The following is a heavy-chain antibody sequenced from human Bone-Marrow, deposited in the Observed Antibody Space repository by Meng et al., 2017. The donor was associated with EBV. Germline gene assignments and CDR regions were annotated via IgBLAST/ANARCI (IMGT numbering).Heavy chain of an antibody. CDR3: ARARVLLWEGWFDP. J-gene: IGHJ5*02. CDR1: GYTFTSYA. Sequence: LVLTRSHFKTPGASGKFPCKPSGYTFTSYAMNWVRQAPGQGLEWMGWINTNTGNPTYAQGFTGRFVFSLDTSVSTAYLQISSLKAEDTAVYYCARARVLLWEGWFDPWGQGTLVTVSS. V-gene: IGHV7-4-1*02. D-gene: IGHD2-15*01. CDR2: INTNTGNP.